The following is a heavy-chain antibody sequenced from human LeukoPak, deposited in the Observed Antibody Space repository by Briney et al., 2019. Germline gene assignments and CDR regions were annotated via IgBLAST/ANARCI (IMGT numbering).Heavy chain of an antibody. CDR2: INPSGGSA. CDR1: GYTFTSFY. D-gene: IGHD1/OR15-1a*01. Sequence: ASVKVSCKASGYTFTSFYMHWVRQAPGQGLEWMGIINPSGGSARHAQKFQGRVTMYRDTSTSTVYMELSSLTSEDTAMYYCVREDQSNTRSYFDYWGQGALVTVSS. J-gene: IGHJ4*02. V-gene: IGHV1-46*01. CDR3: VREDQSNTRSYFDY.